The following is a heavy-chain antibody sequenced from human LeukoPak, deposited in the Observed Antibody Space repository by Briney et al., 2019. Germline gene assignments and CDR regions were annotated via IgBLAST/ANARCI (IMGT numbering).Heavy chain of an antibody. CDR2: INAGNGDA. CDR3: GKSAPSGFDP. J-gene: IGHJ5*02. Sequence: AASVKVSCKASGYTFTTYAIHWVCQAPGRSLEWMGRINAGNGDAKYSQNFHDRITITRDTSASTVYMELTSLRSEDTAVYYCGKSAPSGFDPWGQGTLVTVSS. CDR1: GYTFTTYA. V-gene: IGHV1-3*01.